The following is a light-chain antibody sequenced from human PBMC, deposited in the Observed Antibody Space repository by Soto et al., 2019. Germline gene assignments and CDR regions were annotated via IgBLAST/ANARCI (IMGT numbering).Light chain of an antibody. CDR3: QQRYSWPPLT. CDR2: DAS. CDR1: QTVSSY. J-gene: IGKJ4*01. V-gene: IGKV3-11*01. Sequence: DIVLTQSPATLSLSPGERATLSCRASQTVSSYLAWYQQKPGQTPRLLIYDASNRATGTPARFSGSGSGTDFTLTISSLEPEDFAVYYCQQRYSWPPLTLGGGTKVEMK.